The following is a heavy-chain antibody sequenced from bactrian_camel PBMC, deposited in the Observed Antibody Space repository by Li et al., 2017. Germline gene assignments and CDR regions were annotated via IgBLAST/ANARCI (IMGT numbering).Heavy chain of an antibody. D-gene: IGHD1*01. CDR3: AAGAWTYELTVSAYPY. V-gene: IGHV3S53*01. CDR2: ITRQGST. CDR1: GYTYMPYS. Sequence: QVQLVESGGGSVQAGGSLRLSCVASGYTYMPYSMAWFRQAPGKGREGVAAITRQGSTGYADSVKGRFTISTDNAKKTLYLQVNSLKPEDTAIYYCAAGAWTYELTVSAYPYWGQGTQVTVS. J-gene: IGHJ4*01.